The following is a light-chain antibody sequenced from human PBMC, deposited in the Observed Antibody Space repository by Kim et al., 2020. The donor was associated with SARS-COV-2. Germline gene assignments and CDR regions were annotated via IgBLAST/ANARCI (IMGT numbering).Light chain of an antibody. CDR1: QIINTY. V-gene: IGKV1-5*03. CDR2: QAS. CDR3: QHYIRFPYT. Sequence: ASVGDRVTITGRASQIINTYLAWYQQKPGKAPDLLIYQASSLQIGVPSRFSGSGSGTEFTLTINSLQPDDFATDYCQHYIRFPYTFGQGTKLEI. J-gene: IGKJ2*01.